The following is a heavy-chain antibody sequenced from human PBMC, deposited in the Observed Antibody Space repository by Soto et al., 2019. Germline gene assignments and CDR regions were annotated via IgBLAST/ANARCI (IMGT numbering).Heavy chain of an antibody. CDR3: ARDLLGSGYYSPGWFDP. CDR1: GFTFSSYW. J-gene: IGHJ5*02. D-gene: IGHD3-22*01. V-gene: IGHV3-7*05. Sequence: GGSLRLSCAASGFTFSSYWMSWVRQAPGKGLEWVANIKQDGSEKYYVDSVKGRFTISRDNAKNSLYLQMNSLRAEDTAVYYCARDLLGSGYYSPGWFDPWGQGTLVTVSS. CDR2: IKQDGSEK.